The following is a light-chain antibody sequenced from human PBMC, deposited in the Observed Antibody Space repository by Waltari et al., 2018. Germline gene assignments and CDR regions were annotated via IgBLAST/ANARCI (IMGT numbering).Light chain of an antibody. CDR2: SNN. V-gene: IGLV1-44*01. Sequence: QSVLTQPPSASGTPGQRVTISCSGSSSNIGSNTVNWYQQLPGPAPKLLIYSNNQRPSGVPDRFSGSKSGTSASLAISGLQSEDEADYYCAAWDDSLNANWVFGGGTKLTVL. CDR1: SSNIGSNT. J-gene: IGLJ3*02. CDR3: AAWDDSLNANWV.